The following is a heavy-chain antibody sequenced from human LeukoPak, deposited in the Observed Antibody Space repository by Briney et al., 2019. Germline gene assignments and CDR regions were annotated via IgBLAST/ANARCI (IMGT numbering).Heavy chain of an antibody. CDR2: ISPGGGDI. V-gene: IGHV3-11*01. D-gene: IGHD6-19*01. Sequence: KPGGSLRLSCAASGFTFNDYHMNWLRQAPGKGLEWVSYISPGGGDIYFADSVKGRFTLSRDNAKNSLYLQVSSLTAEDTAVYYCASGLDIEVAGPGGYFDHWGQGTLVTVSS. J-gene: IGHJ4*02. CDR1: GFTFNDYH. CDR3: ASGLDIEVAGPGGYFDH.